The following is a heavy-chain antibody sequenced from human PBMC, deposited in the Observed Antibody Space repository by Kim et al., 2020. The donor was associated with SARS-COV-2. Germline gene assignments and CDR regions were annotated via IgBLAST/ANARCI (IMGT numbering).Heavy chain of an antibody. J-gene: IGHJ4*02. CDR1: GDSVSSTHAT. CDR3: ARQTSGALDN. CDR2: TYYRSKWTR. V-gene: IGHV6-1*01. D-gene: IGHD2-15*01. Sequence: SQTLSLTCAVFGDSVSSTHATWNWVRQSPSRGLEWLGLTYYRSKWTRDYAPSVRSRVVITADTSKNQFSMQLTSLTLEDTSVYFCARQTSGALDNGGQG.